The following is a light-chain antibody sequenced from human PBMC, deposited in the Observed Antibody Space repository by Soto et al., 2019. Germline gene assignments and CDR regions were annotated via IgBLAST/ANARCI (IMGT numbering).Light chain of an antibody. J-gene: IGKJ5*01. V-gene: IGKV3D-15*03. CDR2: GAS. Sequence: EIVMTQSPATLSVSPGERATLSCGASQSVSSNLAWYQQKPGQAPRLLIYGASSRATGIPDRFSGSGSGTVFTLTINILEPDDFAVYYCHQYGNSPQTFGQGTRLEIK. CDR3: HQYGNSPQT. CDR1: QSVSSN.